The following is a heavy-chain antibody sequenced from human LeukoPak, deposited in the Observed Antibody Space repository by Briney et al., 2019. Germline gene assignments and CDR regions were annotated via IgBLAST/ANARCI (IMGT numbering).Heavy chain of an antibody. CDR2: INSDGSST. D-gene: IGHD5-12*01. CDR3: ASGGYSGYDSGNYYYYYMDV. V-gene: IGHV3-74*01. Sequence: PGGSLRLSCAASGFTFSSYWMHWVRQAPGKGLVWVSRINSDGSSTSYADSVKGRFTISRDNVKNTLYLQTNSLRAEDTAVYYCASGGYSGYDSGNYYYYYMDVWGKGTTVTISS. J-gene: IGHJ6*03. CDR1: GFTFSSYW.